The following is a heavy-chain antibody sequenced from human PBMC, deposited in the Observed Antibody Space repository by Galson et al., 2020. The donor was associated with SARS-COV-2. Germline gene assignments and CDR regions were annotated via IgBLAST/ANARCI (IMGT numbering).Heavy chain of an antibody. CDR2: ISNSGST. J-gene: IGHJ5*02. V-gene: IGHV4-31*03. CDR3: AATDAWGPDKWFAP. CDR1: GGSINSGNFY. D-gene: IGHD7-27*01. Sequence: SETLSLTCTVSGGSINSGNFYWTWVRHLPGKGLEWIGHISNSGSTSYNPSLKSRVTMSLDTSNNQFSLSLISVTAADTAVYYCAATDAWGPDKWFAPWGQGILVTVSS.